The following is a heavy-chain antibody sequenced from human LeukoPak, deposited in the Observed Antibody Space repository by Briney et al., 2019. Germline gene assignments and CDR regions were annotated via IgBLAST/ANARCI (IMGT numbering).Heavy chain of an antibody. J-gene: IGHJ4*02. V-gene: IGHV3-30*03. CDR3: VGATGFGY. D-gene: IGHD4-17*01. Sequence: PGGSLRLSCAASGFTFSSYGMHWVRQAPGKGLEWVAVISYDGSNKYYADSVKGRFTISRDNSKNTVYLQMNSLRAEDTAVYYCVGATGFGYWGQGTLVTVSS. CDR1: GFTFSSYG. CDR2: ISYDGSNK.